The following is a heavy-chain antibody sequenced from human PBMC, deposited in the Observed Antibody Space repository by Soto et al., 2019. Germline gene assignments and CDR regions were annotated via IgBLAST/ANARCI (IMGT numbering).Heavy chain of an antibody. D-gene: IGHD2-2*01. CDR1: GFTFSSYW. CDR3: ARVLSPVFVVVPAAHDY. CDR2: IKQDGSEK. V-gene: IGHV3-7*01. J-gene: IGHJ4*02. Sequence: GGSLSLSCAASGFTFSSYWMSWVRQAPGKGLEWVANIKQDGSEKYYVDSVKGRFTISRDNAKNSLYLQMNSLRAEDTAVYYCARVLSPVFVVVPAAHDYWGQGTLVTVSS.